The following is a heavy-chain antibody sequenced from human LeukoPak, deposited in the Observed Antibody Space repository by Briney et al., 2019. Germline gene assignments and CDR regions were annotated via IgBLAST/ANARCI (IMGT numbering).Heavy chain of an antibody. V-gene: IGHV3-53*01. J-gene: IGHJ6*02. CDR3: TKSSSGWSGDYYYYYGMDV. Sequence: GGSLRLSCAASGFTVSSPYMSWVRQAPGGGLEWVSVIYGGDSTHYADSVRGRFTISRDKSKNTLYLQMNSLKAEDTAVYYCTKSSSGWSGDYYYYYGMDVWGQGTTVTVSS. D-gene: IGHD6-19*01. CDR2: IYGGDST. CDR1: GFTVSSPY.